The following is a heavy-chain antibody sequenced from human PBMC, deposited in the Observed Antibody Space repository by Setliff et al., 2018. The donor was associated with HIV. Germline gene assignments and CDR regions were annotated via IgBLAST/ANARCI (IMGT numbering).Heavy chain of an antibody. J-gene: IGHJ6*03. CDR3: TRHAGREYQLPHTYNSYMDV. Sequence: LSLTCTVSGGSINTYWSWIRQPPGKGLEWIGYINYSGRTNYNPSLKSRATISLDTSKNQFSLKLTSVTAADTAVYYCTRHAGREYQLPHTYNSYMDVWGKGATVTVSS. CDR1: GGSINTY. D-gene: IGHD2-2*01. V-gene: IGHV4-59*08. CDR2: INYSGRT.